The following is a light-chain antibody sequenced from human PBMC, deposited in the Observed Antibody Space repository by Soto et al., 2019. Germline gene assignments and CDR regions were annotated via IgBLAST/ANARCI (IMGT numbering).Light chain of an antibody. Sequence: IVMTQSAATLSVSPGERVTLSCRASESLFGFLAWYQHKPGQAPRLLIYGVSTKATGVPARFSGSGSATDFTLTITSLQSDDSAVYYCQSYNDWPFAFGQGTKLEI. CDR3: QSYNDWPFA. J-gene: IGKJ2*01. CDR1: ESLFGF. V-gene: IGKV3-15*01. CDR2: GVS.